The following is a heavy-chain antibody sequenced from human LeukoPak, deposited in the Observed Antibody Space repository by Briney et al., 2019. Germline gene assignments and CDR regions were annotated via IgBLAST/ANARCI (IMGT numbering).Heavy chain of an antibody. CDR2: ISSNGGST. Sequence: GGSLRLSCAASGFTFSSYAMHWVRQAPGKGLEYVSAISSNGGSTYYANSVKGRFTISRDNSKNTLYLQMGSLRAEDMAVYYCARAGAIYSYFNTAIGYWGQGTLVTVSS. CDR1: GFTFSSYA. CDR3: ARAGAIYSYFNTAIGY. D-gene: IGHD5-12*01. J-gene: IGHJ4*02. V-gene: IGHV3-64*01.